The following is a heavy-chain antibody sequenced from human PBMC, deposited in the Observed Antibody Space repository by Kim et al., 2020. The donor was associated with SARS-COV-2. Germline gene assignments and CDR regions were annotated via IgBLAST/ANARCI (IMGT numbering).Heavy chain of an antibody. D-gene: IGHD6-13*01. Sequence: PSLKSRVTISVDTSKNQFSLKLSSVTAADTAVYYCARRRAYSSLRYYFDYWGQGTLVTVSS. V-gene: IGHV4-34*01. J-gene: IGHJ4*02. CDR3: ARRRAYSSLRYYFDY.